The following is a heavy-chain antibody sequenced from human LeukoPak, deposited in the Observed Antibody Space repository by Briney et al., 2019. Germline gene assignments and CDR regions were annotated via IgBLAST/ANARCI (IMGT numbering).Heavy chain of an antibody. Sequence: GGSLRLSCAASGFTFSSYGMHWVRQATGKGLEWVAVISYDGSNKYYADSVKGRFTISRDNSKNTLYLQMNSLRAEDTAVYYCAKDTSTPYDILTGYYFDYWGQGTLVTVSS. CDR2: ISYDGSNK. J-gene: IGHJ4*02. CDR3: AKDTSTPYDILTGYYFDY. V-gene: IGHV3-30*18. CDR1: GFTFSSYG. D-gene: IGHD3-9*01.